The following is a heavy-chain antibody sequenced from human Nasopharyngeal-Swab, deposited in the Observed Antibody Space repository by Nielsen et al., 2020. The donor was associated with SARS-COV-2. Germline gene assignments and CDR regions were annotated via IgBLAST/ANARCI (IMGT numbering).Heavy chain of an antibody. CDR2: IYHSGSA. V-gene: IGHV4-59*01. J-gene: IGHJ3*02. CDR3: ARGLVPGAFDI. CDR1: GGSISSYY. Sequence: SETLSLTCTVSGGSISSYYWSWIRQPPGEGLEWIGHIYHSGSANYSPSLKSRVTISVDTSKNQFSLKLSSVTAADTAVYYCARGLVPGAFDIWGQGTMVTVSS. D-gene: IGHD6-19*01.